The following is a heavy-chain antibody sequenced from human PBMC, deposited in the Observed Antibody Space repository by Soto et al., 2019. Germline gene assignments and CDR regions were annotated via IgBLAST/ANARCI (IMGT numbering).Heavy chain of an antibody. CDR1: GIPVSSNY. D-gene: IGHD3-10*01. J-gene: IGHJ6*02. Sequence: EVQLVESGGGLVQPGGSLRLSCAASGIPVSSNYMTWVRQAPGKGLEWVSVLHSGGDTYYANSVKGRFTISRHDSTNTLFLKMNRLTAEDTAVYYCARDVPYYYAARMAVWGQGTTGTVSS. CDR3: ARDVPYYYAARMAV. CDR2: LHSGGDT. V-gene: IGHV3-53*04.